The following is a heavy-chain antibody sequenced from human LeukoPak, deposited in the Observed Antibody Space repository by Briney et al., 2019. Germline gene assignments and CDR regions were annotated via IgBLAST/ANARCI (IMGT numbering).Heavy chain of an antibody. Sequence: GGSLRLSCAASGFAFRDYAMSWVRQAPGKGLEWVSSIGGSGDIYYADSVKGRFAISRDPSKNTLHQQMNSLRAEDTAVYYCAKDSDRSGWPSNDYWGQGTLVTVSS. D-gene: IGHD6-19*01. J-gene: IGHJ4*02. CDR1: GFAFRDYA. CDR2: IGGSGDI. V-gene: IGHV3-23*01. CDR3: AKDSDRSGWPSNDY.